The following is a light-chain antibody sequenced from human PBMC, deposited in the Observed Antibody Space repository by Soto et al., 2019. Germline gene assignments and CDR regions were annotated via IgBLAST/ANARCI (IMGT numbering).Light chain of an antibody. CDR2: GVS. Sequence: EIVLTQSPGTLSLSLGERVTLSCRASQSVSSNYLAWYQQKPGQAPRLLIFGVSSRATGIPDRFTGSGSGRDFTLTISRLEPEDFAVYYCQQYGRSPYSFXQGTKVDIK. J-gene: IGKJ2*01. V-gene: IGKV3-20*01. CDR1: QSVSSNY. CDR3: QQYGRSPYS.